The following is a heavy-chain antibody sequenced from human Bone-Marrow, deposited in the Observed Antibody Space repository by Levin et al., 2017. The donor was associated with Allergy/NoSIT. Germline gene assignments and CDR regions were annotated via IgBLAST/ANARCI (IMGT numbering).Heavy chain of an antibody. CDR1: GFIFDDHA. CDR2: ISSNSDSI. Sequence: GGSLRLSCEASGFIFDDHAMHWVRQAPGKGLEWVSGISSNSDSIGYADSARGRFTISRDNGKNTLYLEMNILRPEDTALYYCAKLRTQCLGGTCTRGDFDLWGRGTPVTVSS. J-gene: IGHJ2*01. V-gene: IGHV3-9*01. CDR3: AKLRTQCLGGTCTRGDFDL. D-gene: IGHD2-15*01.